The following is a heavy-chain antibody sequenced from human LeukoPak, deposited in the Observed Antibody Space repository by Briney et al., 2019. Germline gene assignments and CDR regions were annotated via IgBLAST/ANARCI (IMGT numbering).Heavy chain of an antibody. J-gene: IGHJ4*02. D-gene: IGHD3-9*01. Sequence: GGSLRLSCASSGFTFSTYDMSWVRQAPGKGLEWVSAISGSGGSTYYADSVKGRFTISRDNSKNTLYLQMNSLRAEDTAVYYCAKDNYYDILTGYDESYYFDYWGQGTLVTVSS. CDR1: GFTFSTYD. V-gene: IGHV3-23*01. CDR3: AKDNYYDILTGYDESYYFDY. CDR2: ISGSGGST.